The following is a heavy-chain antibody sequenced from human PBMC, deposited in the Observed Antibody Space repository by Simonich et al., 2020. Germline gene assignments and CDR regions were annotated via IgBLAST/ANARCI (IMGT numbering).Heavy chain of an antibody. D-gene: IGHD6-13*01. CDR2: IYHSGST. CDR3: ARVGYSNYYYYGMDV. CDR1: DYSISSGYY. J-gene: IGHJ6*02. Sequence: QVQLQESGPGLVKPSETLSLTCAVSDYSISSGYYWGWIRQPPGKGLEWIGSIYHSGSTYYNPSLKRRVTISVDTSKNQFSLKLSSVTAADTAVYYCARVGYSNYYYYGMDVWGQGTTVTVSS. V-gene: IGHV4-38-2*01.